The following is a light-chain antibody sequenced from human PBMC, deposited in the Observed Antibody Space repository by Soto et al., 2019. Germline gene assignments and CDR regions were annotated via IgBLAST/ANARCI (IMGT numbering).Light chain of an antibody. V-gene: IGLV2-14*01. J-gene: IGLJ1*01. CDR1: SSDVGGYNY. Sequence: QSVLTQPASVSGSPGQSITISCTGTSSDVGGYNYVSWYQQHPGKAPKLMIYEVGDRPSGVSNRFSGSKSGNTASLTISGLQAEDEADYYCSSYTTSGVYVFGAGTKVTVL. CDR3: SSYTTSGVYV. CDR2: EVG.